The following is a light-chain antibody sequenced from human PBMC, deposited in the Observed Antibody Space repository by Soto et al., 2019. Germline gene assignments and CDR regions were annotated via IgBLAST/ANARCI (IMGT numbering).Light chain of an antibody. CDR3: QSYDSNTVI. Sequence: FMLTQPHSVSESPGKTVTISCTRSRGSIASNYVQWYQQRPGSAPTTVIYEHNQRPSGVPDRFSGSTDGSSNSASLTISGLQNEDEADYYCQSYDSNTVIFGGGTKLTVL. V-gene: IGLV6-57*04. CDR1: RGSIASNY. J-gene: IGLJ2*01. CDR2: EHN.